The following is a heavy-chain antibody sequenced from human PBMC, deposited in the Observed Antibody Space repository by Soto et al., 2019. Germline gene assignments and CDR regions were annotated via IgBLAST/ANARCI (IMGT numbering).Heavy chain of an antibody. CDR2: IYSGGST. J-gene: IGHJ4*02. Sequence: PGGSLRLSCAVSGSTVSSNYMSWVRQAPGKGLEWVSLIYSGGSTYYADSVKGRFTISRDNSKNTLYLQMNSLRAEDTAVYYCATFIVGATMWGPGTLVTVSS. V-gene: IGHV3-53*01. CDR3: ATFIVGATM. D-gene: IGHD1-26*01. CDR1: GSTVSSNY.